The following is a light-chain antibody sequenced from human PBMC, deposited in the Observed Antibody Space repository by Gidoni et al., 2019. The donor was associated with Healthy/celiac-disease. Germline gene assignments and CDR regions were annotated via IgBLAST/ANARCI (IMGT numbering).Light chain of an antibody. J-gene: IGLJ1*01. CDR2: GKN. CDR1: SLRSYY. CDR3: NSRDSSGNHPGV. Sequence: SSELTQDPAVSVALGQTVRITCQGDSLRSYYASWYQQKPGQAPVLVIYGKNNRPSGIPDRFSGSSSGNTAALTITGAQAEDEADYYCNSRDSSGNHPGVFGTGTKVNVL. V-gene: IGLV3-19*01.